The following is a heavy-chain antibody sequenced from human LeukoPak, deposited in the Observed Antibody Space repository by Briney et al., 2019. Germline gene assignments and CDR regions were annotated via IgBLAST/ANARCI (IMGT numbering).Heavy chain of an antibody. V-gene: IGHV4-34*01. CDR3: ARGDYDILTGYYRDRSTGPTNY. J-gene: IGHJ4*02. CDR1: VGSFSGYY. Sequence: KTSETLSLTCAVYVGSFSGYYWSWIRQPPGKGLEWIGEINHSGSTNYNPSLKSRVTISVDTSKNQFSLKLSSVTAADTAVYYCARGDYDILTGYYRDRSTGPTNYWGEGTLVSVSS. D-gene: IGHD3-9*01. CDR2: INHSGST.